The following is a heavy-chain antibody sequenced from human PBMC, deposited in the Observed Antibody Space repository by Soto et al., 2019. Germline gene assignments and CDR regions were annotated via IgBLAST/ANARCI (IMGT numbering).Heavy chain of an antibody. J-gene: IGHJ5*02. V-gene: IGHV3-30*18. CDR2: ISYDGSNK. D-gene: IGHD2-8*01. CDR3: AKDPGDIVLENWFDT. CDR1: GFTFSSYG. Sequence: QVQLVESGGGVVQPGRSLRLSCAASGFTFSSYGMHWVRQAPGKGLEWGAVISYDGSNKYYADSVKGRFTISRDNSKNTLYLQMNSLRAEDTAVYYCAKDPGDIVLENWFDTWGQGTLVTVSS.